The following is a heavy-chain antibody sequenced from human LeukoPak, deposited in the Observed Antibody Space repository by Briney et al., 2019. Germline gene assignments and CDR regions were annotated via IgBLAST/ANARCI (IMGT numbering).Heavy chain of an antibody. V-gene: IGHV4-34*01. CDR2: LNHSGST. CDR1: GGSFSGYY. Sequence: SETLSLTCAVYGGSFSGYYWSWIRQPPGKGLEWIGELNHSGSTNYNPSLKSRVTISVDTSKNQFSLKLSSVTAEDTAVYYCASLSWGYSYGLSAWGQGTLVTVSS. CDR3: ASLSWGYSYGLSA. D-gene: IGHD5-18*01. J-gene: IGHJ5*02.